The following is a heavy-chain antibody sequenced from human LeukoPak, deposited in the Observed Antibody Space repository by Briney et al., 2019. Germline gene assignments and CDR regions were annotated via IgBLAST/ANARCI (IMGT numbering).Heavy chain of an antibody. D-gene: IGHD2-2*02. CDR1: GFTFSSYW. Sequence: GGSLRLSCEASGFTFSSYWMSWVRQAPGKGLEWVANIKQDGSEKYYVDSVKGRFTISRDNGKNSLYLQMNSLRAEDTAVYYCARTRFFAAVPAAIGNYHDYWGQGTLVTVSS. CDR2: IKQDGSEK. J-gene: IGHJ4*02. V-gene: IGHV3-7*01. CDR3: ARTRFFAAVPAAIGNYHDY.